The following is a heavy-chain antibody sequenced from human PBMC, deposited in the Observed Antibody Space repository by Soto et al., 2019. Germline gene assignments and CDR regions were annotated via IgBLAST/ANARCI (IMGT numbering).Heavy chain of an antibody. D-gene: IGHD6-13*01. Sequence: SETLSLTCTVSGGSISNYYGSWIRLPPEKGLEWIGNIYYSGSTNYNPSLKSRVTISVDPSKNQFSLKLSSVSAADTAVYYCARAPYTSSWNFEYWGQGTLVTVSS. J-gene: IGHJ4*02. CDR2: IYYSGST. V-gene: IGHV4-59*12. CDR3: ARAPYTSSWNFEY. CDR1: GGSISNYY.